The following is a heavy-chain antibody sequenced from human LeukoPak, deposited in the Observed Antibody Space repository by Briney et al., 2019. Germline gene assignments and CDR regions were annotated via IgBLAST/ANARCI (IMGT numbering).Heavy chain of an antibody. Sequence: GGSLRLSCSASGFTFSSYWMHSVRQAPGKGLVWVSRINSDTRTTSYADPVKGRLTISRDNANNTLYLQMNSLRAEDTAVYYCASEGSSWYYFDYWGQGALVTVSS. CDR3: ASEGSSWYYFDY. J-gene: IGHJ4*02. CDR2: INSDTRTT. CDR1: GFTFSSYW. D-gene: IGHD6-13*01. V-gene: IGHV3-74*01.